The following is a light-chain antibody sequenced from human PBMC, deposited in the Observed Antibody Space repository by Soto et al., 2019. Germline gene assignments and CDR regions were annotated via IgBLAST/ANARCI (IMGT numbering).Light chain of an antibody. CDR2: GAS. Sequence: EIVLTQSPGTLSVSPGERATLSGRASRSVSSKLAWYQQKPGQAPRLLFYGASTGATGIPARFSGSGSETEFTLSISSLQSEDFAVYYCQQYNNWPGTFGQGTKVEIK. CDR3: QQYNNWPGT. J-gene: IGKJ1*01. V-gene: IGKV3-15*01. CDR1: RSVSSK.